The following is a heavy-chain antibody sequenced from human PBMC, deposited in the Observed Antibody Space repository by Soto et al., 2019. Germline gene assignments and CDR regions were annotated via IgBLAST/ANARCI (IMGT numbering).Heavy chain of an antibody. J-gene: IGHJ6*02. Sequence: QVQLVQSGAEVKKPGASVKVSCKASGYTFTSYGITWVRQAPGKGLEWVGWISAYNVNTNYAQKLQGRDTMTTDTSTSTDYMELRSLRSDDTAVYYWERGGWYSGSYYYYYGMDVWGQGTTVTVSS. D-gene: IGHD1-26*01. CDR2: ISAYNVNT. CDR1: GYTFTSYG. CDR3: ERGGWYSGSYYYYYGMDV. V-gene: IGHV1-18*01.